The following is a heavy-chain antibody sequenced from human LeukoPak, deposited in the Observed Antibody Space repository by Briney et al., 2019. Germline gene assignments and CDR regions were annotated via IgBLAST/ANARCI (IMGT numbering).Heavy chain of an antibody. D-gene: IGHD3-10*01. CDR3: ARHGKTWFGEYPRPYKWFDL. CDR2: IYYSGST. CDR1: GDSISRHL. Sequence: SGTLSLTCTVSGDSISRHLWSWIRQPPGKGLEWIGYIYYSGSTNCNPSLRDRVTMSLDTSNNQFSLDLSSVTATDTAVYYCARHGKTWFGEYPRPYKWFDLWGQGTLVSVSS. V-gene: IGHV4-59*08. J-gene: IGHJ5*02.